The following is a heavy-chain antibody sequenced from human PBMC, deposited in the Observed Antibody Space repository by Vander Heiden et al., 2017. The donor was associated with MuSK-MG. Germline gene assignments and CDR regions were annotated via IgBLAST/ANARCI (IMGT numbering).Heavy chain of an antibody. CDR1: AFHVSSFG. J-gene: IGHJ6*02. V-gene: IGHV3-64*01. CDR2: SSSDGGST. D-gene: IGHD3-16*01. CDR3: ARGHPATVLYSYYYYGLDL. Sequence: EEQPVASGGALVLPGGSLRPSCAASAFHVSSFGLPWVRQAPGRGFECVSASSSDGGSTYYANSVKGRFTISRDNSKNTLFLQMGSLRPEDMAVYYCARGHPATVLYSYYYYGLDLWGQGTTVTVSS.